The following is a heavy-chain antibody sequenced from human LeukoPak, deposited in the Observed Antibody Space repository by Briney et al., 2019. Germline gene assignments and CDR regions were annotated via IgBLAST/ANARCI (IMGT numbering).Heavy chain of an antibody. J-gene: IGHJ4*02. D-gene: IGHD1-26*01. V-gene: IGHV3-30*01. CDR1: GFTFSSYA. CDR2: ISYDGSNK. Sequence: GRSLRLSCAASGFTFSSYAMHWVRQAPGKGLEWVAVISYDGSNKYYADSVKGRFTISRDNSKNTLYLQMNSLRAEDTAVYYCASPNSGSCYDFEYWGQGALVTVSS. CDR3: ASPNSGSCYDFEY.